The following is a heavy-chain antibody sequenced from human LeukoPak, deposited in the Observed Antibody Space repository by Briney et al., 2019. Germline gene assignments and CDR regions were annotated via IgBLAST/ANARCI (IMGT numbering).Heavy chain of an antibody. Sequence: GGSLRLSCAASGFTFSGYAMSWVRQAPGKGLEWVSSIGGGGSTYYAESVKGRFTISRDNSKNTLDLQMNSLRADDTAVYYCAASDIFDFDYWGQGTLVTVSS. V-gene: IGHV3-23*01. CDR2: IGGGGST. CDR1: GFTFSGYA. D-gene: IGHD2-21*01. J-gene: IGHJ4*02. CDR3: AASDIFDFDY.